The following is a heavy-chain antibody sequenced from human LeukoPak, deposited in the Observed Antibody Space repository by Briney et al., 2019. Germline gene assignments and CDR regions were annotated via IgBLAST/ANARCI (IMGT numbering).Heavy chain of an antibody. D-gene: IGHD6-19*01. Sequence: GGSLRLSCAASGFTFSDYYMSWIRQAPGKGLEWVSYISSSGSTIYYADSVKGRFTISRDNAKNSLYLQMNSLRAEDTAVYYCARDNYPRQLYSSGWSYYYYYGMDVWGQGTTVTVSS. CDR2: ISSSGSTI. CDR1: GFTFSDYY. CDR3: ARDNYPRQLYSSGWSYYYYYGMDV. J-gene: IGHJ6*02. V-gene: IGHV3-11*01.